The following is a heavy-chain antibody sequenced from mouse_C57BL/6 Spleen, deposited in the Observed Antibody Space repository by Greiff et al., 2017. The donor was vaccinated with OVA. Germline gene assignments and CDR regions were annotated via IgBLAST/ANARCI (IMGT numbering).Heavy chain of an antibody. V-gene: IGHV1-52*01. D-gene: IGHD2-3*01. CDR2: IDPSDSET. CDR3: ASVIYDGYYSFAY. J-gene: IGHJ3*01. Sequence: QVQLQQPGAELVRPGSSVKLSCKASGYTFTSYWMHWVKQRPIQGLEWIGNIDPSDSETHYNQKFKDKATLTVDKSSSTAYMQLSSLTSEDSAVYYCASVIYDGYYSFAYWGQGTLVTVSA. CDR1: GYTFTSYW.